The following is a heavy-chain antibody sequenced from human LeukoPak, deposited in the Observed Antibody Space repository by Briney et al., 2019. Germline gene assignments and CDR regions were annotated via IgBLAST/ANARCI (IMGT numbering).Heavy chain of an antibody. CDR1: GGTFSSYA. CDR2: IIPIFGTA. J-gene: IGHJ4*02. D-gene: IGHD3-10*01. V-gene: IGHV1-69*13. Sequence: ASVKGSCKASGGTFSSYAISWVRQAPGQGLEWMGGIIPIFGTANYAQKFQGRVTITADESTSTAYMELSSLRSEDTAVYYCASRWFGENQDYWGQGTLVTVSS. CDR3: ASRWFGENQDY.